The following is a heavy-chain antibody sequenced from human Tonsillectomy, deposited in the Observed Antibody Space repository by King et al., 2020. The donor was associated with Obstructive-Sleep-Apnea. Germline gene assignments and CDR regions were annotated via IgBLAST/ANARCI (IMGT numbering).Heavy chain of an antibody. CDR2: IYNSETT. Sequence: VQLQESGPGLVKPSETLSLTCTVSGGSISSYYWSWIRQPPGKGLEWIGYIYNSETTKYNPPLKSRVTISVDTYKNQFSLKPSSVTAADTAVYYCARHSRPTGIAGYWGQGTLVTVSS. CDR1: GGSISSYY. V-gene: IGHV4-59*08. CDR3: ARHSRPTGIAGY. D-gene: IGHD1-1*01. J-gene: IGHJ4*02.